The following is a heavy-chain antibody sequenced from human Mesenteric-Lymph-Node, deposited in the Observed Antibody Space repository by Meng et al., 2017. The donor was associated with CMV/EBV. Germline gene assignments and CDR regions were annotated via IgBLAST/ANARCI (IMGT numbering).Heavy chain of an antibody. CDR2: INPNSGGT. V-gene: IGHV1-2*02. J-gene: IGHJ3*02. D-gene: IGHD3-3*01. Sequence: ASVKVSCKASGYTFTGYYMHWVRQAPGQGLEWMGWINPNSGGTNYAQKFQGRVTMTRDTSISTAYMELSRLRSEDTAVYYCARARDFWSGYYTDALDIWGQGTVVTVSS. CDR3: ARARDFWSGYYTDALDI. CDR1: GYTFTGYY.